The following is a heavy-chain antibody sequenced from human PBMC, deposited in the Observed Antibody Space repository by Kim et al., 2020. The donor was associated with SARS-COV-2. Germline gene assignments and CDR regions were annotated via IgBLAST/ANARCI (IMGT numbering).Heavy chain of an antibody. Sequence: SVKVSCKASGGTFSSYAISWVRQAPGQGLEWMGRIIPILGIANYAQKFQGRVTITADKSTSTAYMELSSLRSEDTAVYYCARETVVPAAIYGGLEKNAFDIWGQGTMVTVSS. CDR2: IIPILGIA. D-gene: IGHD2-2*01. CDR1: GGTFSSYA. CDR3: ARETVVPAAIYGGLEKNAFDI. J-gene: IGHJ3*02. V-gene: IGHV1-69*04.